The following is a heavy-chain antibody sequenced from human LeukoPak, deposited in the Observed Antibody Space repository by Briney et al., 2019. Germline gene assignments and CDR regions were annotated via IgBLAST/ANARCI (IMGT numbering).Heavy chain of an antibody. Sequence: GGSLRLSCAASGFTFSSYWMSWVRQAPGKGLEWVANIKQDGSEKYYVDSVKGRFTISRDNAKNSLYLQMNSLRAEDTAVYYCARDSRDGYYYYYMDVWGKGTTVTISS. CDR2: IKQDGSEK. D-gene: IGHD5-24*01. V-gene: IGHV3-7*01. J-gene: IGHJ6*03. CDR3: ARDSRDGYYYYYMDV. CDR1: GFTFSSYW.